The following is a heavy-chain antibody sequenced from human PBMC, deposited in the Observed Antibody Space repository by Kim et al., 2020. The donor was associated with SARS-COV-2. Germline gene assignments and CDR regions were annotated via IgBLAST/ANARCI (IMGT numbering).Heavy chain of an antibody. CDR2: IDPSDSYT. D-gene: IGHD6-19*01. J-gene: IGHJ4*02. Sequence: GESLKISCQGSGYSFTSYWISWVRQMPGKGLEWMGRIDPSDSYTNYSPSFQGHVTISADKSISTAYLQWSSLKASDTAMYYCAAGIAVAGTYGDYWGQGTLVTVSS. V-gene: IGHV5-10-1*01. CDR3: AAGIAVAGTYGDY. CDR1: GYSFTSYW.